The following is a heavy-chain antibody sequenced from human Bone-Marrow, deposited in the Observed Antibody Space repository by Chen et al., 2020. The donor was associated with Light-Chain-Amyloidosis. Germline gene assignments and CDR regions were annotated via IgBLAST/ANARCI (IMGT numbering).Heavy chain of an antibody. CDR1: GGSVNSGDDY. CDR2: IYYSGIA. J-gene: IGHJ6*02. CDR3: VGQGYYSYSMDV. V-gene: IGHV4-61*08. Sequence: QVQLQESGPGLVKPSETLSLTCTVSGGSVNSGDDYLTWIRQPPGKGLEWIGYIYYSGIANYNASLKSRVTISLDTSKNQCSLRLNSVTAADTAVYYCVGQGYYSYSMDVWGQGTTVIVSS.